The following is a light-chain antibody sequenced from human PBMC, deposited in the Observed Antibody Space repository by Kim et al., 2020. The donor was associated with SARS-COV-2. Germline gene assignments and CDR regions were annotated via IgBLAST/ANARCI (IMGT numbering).Light chain of an antibody. CDR1: QSVSSSS. J-gene: IGKJ1*01. V-gene: IGKV3-20*01. Sequence: SPGERAALSCRASQSVSSSSLAWYQQKPGQAPRLLIYDASIRATGIPDRFSGSGSGTDFTLSISRLEPEDFAVYYCQQYASSLWTFGQGTKVDIK. CDR3: QQYASSLWT. CDR2: DAS.